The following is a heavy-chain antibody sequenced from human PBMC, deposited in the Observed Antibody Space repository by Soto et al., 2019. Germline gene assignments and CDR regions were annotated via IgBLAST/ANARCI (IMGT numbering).Heavy chain of an antibody. Sequence: ASVKVSCKASGGTFSSYAISWVRQAPGQGLEWMGWISAYNGNTNYAQKLQGRVTMTTDTSTSTAYMELRSLRSDDTAVYYCARDLPCSGGSCYSDYWGQGTLVTVSS. CDR3: ARDLPCSGGSCYSDY. CDR1: GGTFSSYA. V-gene: IGHV1-18*01. CDR2: ISAYNGNT. J-gene: IGHJ4*02. D-gene: IGHD2-15*01.